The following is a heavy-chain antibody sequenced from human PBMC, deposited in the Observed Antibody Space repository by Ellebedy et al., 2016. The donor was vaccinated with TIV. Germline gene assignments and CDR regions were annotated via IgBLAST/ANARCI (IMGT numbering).Heavy chain of an antibody. Sequence: SVKGRFTISRDNAKNTLYLQMNSLRAEDTAVYYCAKGTENHYFDYWGQGSLVTVSS. V-gene: IGHV3-11*06. J-gene: IGHJ4*02. D-gene: IGHD1-1*01. CDR3: AKGTENHYFDY.